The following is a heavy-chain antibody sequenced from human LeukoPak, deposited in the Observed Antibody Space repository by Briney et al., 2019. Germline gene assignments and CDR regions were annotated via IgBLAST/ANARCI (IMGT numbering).Heavy chain of an antibody. CDR1: GGSISSYY. Sequence: PSETLSLTCTVSGGSISSYYWSWIRQPPGKGLEWIGYIYYSGSTDYNPSPKSRVTISVDTSNNQFSLKLTSVTAADTAVYYCARQYSGFPNWFDPWGHGTLVTVSS. CDR2: IYYSGST. CDR3: ARQYSGFPNWFDP. J-gene: IGHJ5*02. D-gene: IGHD3-22*01. V-gene: IGHV4-59*08.